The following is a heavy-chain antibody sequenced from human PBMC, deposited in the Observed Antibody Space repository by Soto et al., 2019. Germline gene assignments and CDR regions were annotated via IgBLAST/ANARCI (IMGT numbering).Heavy chain of an antibody. V-gene: IGHV3-23*01. D-gene: IGHD3-10*01. J-gene: IGHJ4*02. CDR2: ISGNGGTT. CDR1: GFTLSSYA. CDR3: AKDIVNYYSASGSYYDS. Sequence: EVQLLESGGGLVQPGESLRLSYAASGFTLSSYAMTWDRQAPGKGLECVSGISGNGGTTYYADSVKGRITISRDNSENTLYLQMNTLRAEDTAIYYCAKDIVNYYSASGSYYDSWGQGALVAVSS.